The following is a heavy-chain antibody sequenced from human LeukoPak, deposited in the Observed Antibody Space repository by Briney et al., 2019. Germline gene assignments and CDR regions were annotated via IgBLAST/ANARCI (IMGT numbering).Heavy chain of an antibody. D-gene: IGHD1-7*01. V-gene: IGHV3-48*03. CDR1: GFTFSSYE. Sequence: GRSLRLSCAASGFTFSSYEMNWVRQAPGKGLEWVSYISTSGNTRYYADSVKGRFTISRDNAKNSLYLQMNSLRVEDTAVYYCARELSGTTSYYFNYWGQGTLVTVPS. J-gene: IGHJ4*02. CDR3: ARELSGTTSYYFNY. CDR2: ISTSGNTR.